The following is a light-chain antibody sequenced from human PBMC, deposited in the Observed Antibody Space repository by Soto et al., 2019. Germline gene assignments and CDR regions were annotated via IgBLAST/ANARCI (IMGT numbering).Light chain of an antibody. CDR3: HQLNTYPFT. V-gene: IGKV1-9*01. J-gene: IGKJ3*01. CDR1: QGISSY. CDR2: AAS. Sequence: DIQLTQSPSFLSASVGDRVTITCRASQGISSYLAWYQEKPGKAPKLLIYAASTLQSGVPARFSGSGSGTEFPLTISSLQPEDFATYYCHQLNTYPFTFGPGTKVDIK.